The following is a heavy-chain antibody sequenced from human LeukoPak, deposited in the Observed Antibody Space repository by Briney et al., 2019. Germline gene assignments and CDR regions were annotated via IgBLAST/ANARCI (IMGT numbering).Heavy chain of an antibody. V-gene: IGHV4-4*02. CDR3: ARDRDGMGV. CDR2: IYHSGST. J-gene: IGHJ6*02. Sequence: SGTLSLTCAVSGGSITSDNWWTWVRQPPGKGLEWIGAIYHSGSTDYNPSLKSRVTISVDKSKNLFSLKLSSVTAADTAVYFCARDRDGMGVWGQGTTVTVSS. CDR1: GGSITSDNW.